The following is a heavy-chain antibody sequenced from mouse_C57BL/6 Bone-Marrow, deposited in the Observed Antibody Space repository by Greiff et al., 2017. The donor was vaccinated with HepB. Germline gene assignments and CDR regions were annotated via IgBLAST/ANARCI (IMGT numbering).Heavy chain of an antibody. D-gene: IGHD1-1*02. CDR3: ARERKGPLRWGVDY. Sequence: VQLQQPGAELVKPGASVKLSCKASGYTFTSYWMHWVKQRPGRGLEWIGRIDPNSGGTKYNEKFKSKATLTVDKPSSTAYMQLSSLTSEDAAVYYCARERKGPLRWGVDYWGQGTTLTVSS. V-gene: IGHV1-72*01. J-gene: IGHJ2*01. CDR1: GYTFTSYW. CDR2: IDPNSGGT.